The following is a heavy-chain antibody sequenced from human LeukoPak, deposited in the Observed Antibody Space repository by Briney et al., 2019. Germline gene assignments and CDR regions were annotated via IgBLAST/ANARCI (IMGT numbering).Heavy chain of an antibody. CDR3: ARDPRDISGTTT. V-gene: IGHV4-39*07. Sequence: KTSQTLSLTCTVSSASISSSSYYWDWIRQPPGKGLEWIGSIFCSGSTSYNPSLKSRVTMSVDTSKNQFSLKLSSVTAADTAVYYCARDPRDISGTTTWGQGTLVTVSA. D-gene: IGHD1-7*01. J-gene: IGHJ5*02. CDR2: IFCSGST. CDR1: SASISSSSYY.